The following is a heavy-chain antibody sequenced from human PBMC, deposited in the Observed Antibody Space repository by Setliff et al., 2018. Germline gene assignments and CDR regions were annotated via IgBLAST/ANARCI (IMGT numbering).Heavy chain of an antibody. D-gene: IGHD4-17*01. CDR2: IIPIFGTA. V-gene: IGHV1-69*13. CDR1: GGTFSRYA. J-gene: IGHJ4*02. CDR3: ASPGATVTTLELLYY. Sequence: SVKVSCKASGGTFSRYAISWVRQAPGQGLEWMGGIIPIFGTANYAQKFQGRVTITADESTSTVYMELSSLRSEDTAVYYCASPGATVTTLELLYYWGQGTLVTVSS.